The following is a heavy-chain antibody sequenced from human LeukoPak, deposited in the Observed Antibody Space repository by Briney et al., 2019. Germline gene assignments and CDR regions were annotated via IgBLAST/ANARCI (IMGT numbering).Heavy chain of an antibody. CDR3: AKLGDIAVVPAAGWVDY. V-gene: IGHV3-23*01. J-gene: IGHJ4*02. D-gene: IGHD2-2*01. Sequence: GGSLRLSCAASGFTLSSYAMSWDRQAPGKGLEWVSAISGSGGSTYYADSVKGRFTISRDNSKNTLYLQMNSLRAEDTAVYYCAKLGDIAVVPAAGWVDYWGQGTLVTVSS. CDR1: GFTLSSYA. CDR2: ISGSGGST.